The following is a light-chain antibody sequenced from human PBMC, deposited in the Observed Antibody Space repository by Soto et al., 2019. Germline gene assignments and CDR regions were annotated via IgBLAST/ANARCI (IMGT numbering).Light chain of an antibody. J-gene: IGKJ3*01. V-gene: IGKV1-9*01. Sequence: IQLTQSPSSLSASVGDRVTITCRASQGISSFLAWYQQKPGRAPKLLIYGASTLQSGVPSRFSGSGSGTDFTLTISSLQPEDFATYYCQQLNSFPIAYGPGTKVEIQ. CDR2: GAS. CDR3: QQLNSFPIA. CDR1: QGISSF.